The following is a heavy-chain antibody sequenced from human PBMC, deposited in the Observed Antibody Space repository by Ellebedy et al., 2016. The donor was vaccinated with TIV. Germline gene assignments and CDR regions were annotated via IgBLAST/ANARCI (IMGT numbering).Heavy chain of an antibody. J-gene: IGHJ4*02. Sequence: MPSETLSLTCTVSGASITSYYWNWIRQPPGKGLEWIAYIFYSGHTNYNPSLTSRVTISLDTSKNQFSLKLNSVTAADTAVYYCAREARIAVAGTAGFDYWGQGTLVTVSS. D-gene: IGHD6-19*01. CDR3: AREARIAVAGTAGFDY. V-gene: IGHV4-59*01. CDR2: IFYSGHT. CDR1: GASITSYY.